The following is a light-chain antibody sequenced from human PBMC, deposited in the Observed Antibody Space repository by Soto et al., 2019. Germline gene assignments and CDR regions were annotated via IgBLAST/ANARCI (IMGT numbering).Light chain of an antibody. CDR3: ATWDRSLSVGV. CDR2: DND. J-gene: IGLJ2*01. CDR1: SSNIGNNY. V-gene: IGLV1-51*01. Sequence: QSVLTQPPSVSAPPGQKGTISCSGSSSNIGNNYVFWYQQLPGTAPKLLIYDNDKRPSGIPDRFSGSKSGTSATLGITGLQTGDEADYYCATWDRSLSVGVFGGGTKVTVL.